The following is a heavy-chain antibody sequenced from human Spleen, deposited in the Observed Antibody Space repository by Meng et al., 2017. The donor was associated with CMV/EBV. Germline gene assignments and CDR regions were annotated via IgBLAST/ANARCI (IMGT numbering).Heavy chain of an antibody. D-gene: IGHD2-2*01. CDR3: ARDLFSSLQLPKGYCSSTSCYTMDV. Sequence: GESLKISCAASGFTFATNAMTWVRQAPGMGLERVSNIGECTTCIYCADSVKGRLTISRDDSKNTLYLQMNSLRAEDTAVYYCARDLFSSLQLPKGYCSSTSCYTMDVWGQGTTVTVSS. CDR1: GFTFATNA. CDR2: IGECTTCI. V-gene: IGHV3-23*01. J-gene: IGHJ6*02.